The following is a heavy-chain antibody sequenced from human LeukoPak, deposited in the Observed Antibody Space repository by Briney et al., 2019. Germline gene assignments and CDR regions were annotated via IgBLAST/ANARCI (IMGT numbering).Heavy chain of an antibody. CDR1: GYTFTSYD. D-gene: IGHD5-24*01. CDR2: MNPNSGNT. Sequence: ASVKVSCKASGYTFTSYDINWVRQATGQGLEWMGWMNPNSGNTGYAQKFQGRVTMTRNTSISTAYMELSSLRSEDTAVYYCARYFLSRDGYNFDYWGQGTLVTVSS. J-gene: IGHJ4*02. V-gene: IGHV1-8*01. CDR3: ARYFLSRDGYNFDY.